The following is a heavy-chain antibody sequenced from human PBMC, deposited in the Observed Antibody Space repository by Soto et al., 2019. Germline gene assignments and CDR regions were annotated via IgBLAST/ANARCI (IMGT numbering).Heavy chain of an antibody. CDR3: ARGHTLLRYFDCFPDAFDI. V-gene: IGHV3-48*01. D-gene: IGHD3-9*01. Sequence: SCKASGYSFTGNSMHLVRQAPGKGLEWVSYISSSSSTIYYADSVKGRFTISRDNAKNSLYLQMNSLRAEDTAVYYCARGHTLLRYFDCFPDAFDIWGQGTMVTVSS. CDR2: ISSSSSTI. CDR1: GYSFTGNS. J-gene: IGHJ3*02.